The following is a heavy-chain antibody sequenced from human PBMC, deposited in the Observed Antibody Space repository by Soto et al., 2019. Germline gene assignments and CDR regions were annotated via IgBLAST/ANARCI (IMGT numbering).Heavy chain of an antibody. CDR2: IYYSGST. CDR3: ARDSGTRYYDFWSGSRQDYYYYYGMDV. D-gene: IGHD3-3*01. CDR1: GGSISSYY. Sequence: SETLSLTCTVSGGSISSYYWSWIRQPPGKGLEWIGYIYYSGSTNYNPSLKSRVTISVDTSKNQFSLKLSSVTAADTAVYYCARDSGTRYYDFWSGSRQDYYYYYGMDVWGQGTTVTVSS. J-gene: IGHJ6*02. V-gene: IGHV4-59*01.